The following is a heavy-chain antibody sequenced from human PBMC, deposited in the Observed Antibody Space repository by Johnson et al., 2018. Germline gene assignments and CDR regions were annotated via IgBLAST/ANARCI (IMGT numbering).Heavy chain of an antibody. CDR1: GFTFSDYY. CDR2: ISSSGRTI. D-gene: IGHD3-16*02. J-gene: IGHJ3*02. Sequence: QVQLVQSGGGLVKPGGSLRLSCAASGFTFSDYYMSWIRQAPGKGLEWVSYISSSGRTIYYADSVKGRFPISRDNAKNSLYLQMNSLRAEDTAVYYCAKRTFVYVWGSYPQRVDAFDIWGQGTMVTVSS. CDR3: AKRTFVYVWGSYPQRVDAFDI. V-gene: IGHV3-11*04.